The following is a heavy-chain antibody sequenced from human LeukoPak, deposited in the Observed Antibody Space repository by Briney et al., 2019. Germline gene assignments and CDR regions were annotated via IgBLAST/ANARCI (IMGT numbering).Heavy chain of an antibody. Sequence: PGGSLRLSCAASGFSFSTYSMNWVRQAPGKGLQWVSYISSGSSAIYSTDSVKGRFTITRDDAKISVYLQMNSLRTEDTAVYYCGTGDPRFDYWGQGILVTVSS. CDR2: ISSGSSAI. D-gene: IGHD7-27*01. V-gene: IGHV3-48*01. J-gene: IGHJ4*02. CDR3: GTGDPRFDY. CDR1: GFSFSTYS.